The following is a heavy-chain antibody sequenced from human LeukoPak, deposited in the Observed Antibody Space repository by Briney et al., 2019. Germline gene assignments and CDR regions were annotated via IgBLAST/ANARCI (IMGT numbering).Heavy chain of an antibody. D-gene: IGHD6-19*01. J-gene: IGHJ4*02. CDR3: ARASAVAGTRHY. Sequence: GGSLRLSCVVSGFNFSMYSMNWVRQAPGKGLEWVSSISSSSSYRYYADSVKGRFTISRDNAKNSLYLQMNSLRAEDTAVYYCARASAVAGTRHYWGQGTLVTVSS. CDR2: ISSSSSYR. V-gene: IGHV3-21*01. CDR1: GFNFSMYS.